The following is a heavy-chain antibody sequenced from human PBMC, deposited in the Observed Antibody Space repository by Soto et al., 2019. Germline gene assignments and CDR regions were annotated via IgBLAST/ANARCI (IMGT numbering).Heavy chain of an antibody. CDR2: ISAYNGNT. Sequence: GASVKVSCKASGYTFTSYGISWVRQAPGQGLEWMGWISAYNGNTNYAQKLQGRVTMTTDTSTSTAYMELRSLRSDDTAVYYCARDEYYYDSSGYYPSASQFAYWGQGTLVTVSA. J-gene: IGHJ4*02. CDR1: GYTFTSYG. CDR3: ARDEYYYDSSGYYPSASQFAY. V-gene: IGHV1-18*01. D-gene: IGHD3-22*01.